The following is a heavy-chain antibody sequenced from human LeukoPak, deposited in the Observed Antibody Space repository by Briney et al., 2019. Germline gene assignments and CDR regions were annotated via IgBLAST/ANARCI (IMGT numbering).Heavy chain of an antibody. CDR2: ISGSGGST. D-gene: IGHD5-24*01. CDR1: GFTFSSYA. V-gene: IGHV3-23*01. Sequence: GGSLRLSCAASGFTFSSYAMSWVRQAPGKELEWVSAISGSGGSTYYADSVKGRFTISRDNSKNTLYLQMNSLRAEDTAVYYCAKDRGDGYIHFDYWGQGTLVTVSS. CDR3: AKDRGDGYIHFDY. J-gene: IGHJ4*02.